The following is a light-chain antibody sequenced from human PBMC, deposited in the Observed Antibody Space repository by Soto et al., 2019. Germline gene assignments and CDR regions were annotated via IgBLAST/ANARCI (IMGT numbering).Light chain of an antibody. CDR1: QSVHSY. Sequence: EIVLTQSPATLSLSPGDRATLFCRASQSVHSYLAWYRLKPGQAPRLLIYDASNRAAGIPARFSGSGSWTDFILTISSLEPEDFAVYYCQQRSYWPVTFGGGTRVEIK. CDR2: DAS. V-gene: IGKV3-11*01. CDR3: QQRSYWPVT. J-gene: IGKJ4*01.